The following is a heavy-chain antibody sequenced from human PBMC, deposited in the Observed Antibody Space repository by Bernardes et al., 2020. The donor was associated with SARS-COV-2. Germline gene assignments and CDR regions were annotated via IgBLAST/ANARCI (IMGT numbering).Heavy chain of an antibody. Sequence: ASVKVSCRASGYTFTSYEINWVRQATGQGLEWMGWMNPNSGNTDYAQKFQGRVTMTMNTAISTAYMELSSLTSEDTAVYYCARPRFGVAQAFYYGMDVWGQGTTVTVSS. D-gene: IGHD3-3*01. CDR2: MNPNSGNT. J-gene: IGHJ6*02. V-gene: IGHV1-8*01. CDR1: GYTFTSYE. CDR3: ARPRFGVAQAFYYGMDV.